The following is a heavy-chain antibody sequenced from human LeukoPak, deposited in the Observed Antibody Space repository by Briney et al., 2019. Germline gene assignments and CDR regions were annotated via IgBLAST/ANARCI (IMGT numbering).Heavy chain of an antibody. Sequence: GGSLRLSCTASGFTFSSYAMHWVRQAPGKGLEWVAVISYDGSNKYYADSVKGRFTISRDNSKNTLYLQMNSLRAEDTAVYYCARALAGSGWPNFDYWGQGTLVTVSS. CDR2: ISYDGSNK. D-gene: IGHD6-19*01. J-gene: IGHJ4*02. V-gene: IGHV3-30-3*01. CDR3: ARALAGSGWPNFDY. CDR1: GFTFSSYA.